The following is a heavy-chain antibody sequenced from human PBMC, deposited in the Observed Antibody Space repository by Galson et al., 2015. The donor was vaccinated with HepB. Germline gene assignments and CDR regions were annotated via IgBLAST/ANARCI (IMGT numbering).Heavy chain of an antibody. CDR3: ARGLAYCGGDCYGTFDY. J-gene: IGHJ4*02. V-gene: IGHV3-21*01. CDR1: GFTFSSYG. D-gene: IGHD2-21*02. CDR2: ISSSSSYI. Sequence: SLRLSCAASGFTFSSYGMNWVRQAPGKGLEWVSSISSSSSYIYYADSVKGRFTISRDNAKNSLYLQMNSLRAEDTAVYYCARGLAYCGGDCYGTFDYWGQGTLVTVSS.